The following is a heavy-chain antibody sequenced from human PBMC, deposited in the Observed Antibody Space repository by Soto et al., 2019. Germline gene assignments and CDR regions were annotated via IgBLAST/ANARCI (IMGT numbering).Heavy chain of an antibody. D-gene: IGHD3-16*01. CDR2: ISYDGGNI. V-gene: IGHV3-30*18. CDR1: GFTFSSYG. J-gene: IGHJ6*02. CDR3: AKGILSATIGPYAMDV. Sequence: GGSLRLSCAASGFTFSSYGMHWVRQAPGKGLEWVGVISYDGGNIYYADSVKGRFTISRDNSKNTLYVQVKSLRPEDTAVYYCAKGILSATIGPYAMDVWGQGTTVTVSS.